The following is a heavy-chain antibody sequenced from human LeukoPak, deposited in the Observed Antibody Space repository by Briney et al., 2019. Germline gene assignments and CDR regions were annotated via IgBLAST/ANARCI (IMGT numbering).Heavy chain of an antibody. CDR2: ISSSSSTI. CDR3: ARDKYGDFHNWFDP. J-gene: IGHJ5*02. V-gene: IGHV3-48*01. CDR1: GLTFSSYS. D-gene: IGHD4-17*01. Sequence: GGSLRLSCAASGLTFSSYSMNWVRQAPGKGLEWVSYISSSSSTIYYADSVKGRFTISRDNAKNSLYLQMNSLRAEDTAVYYCARDKYGDFHNWFDPWGQGTLVTVSS.